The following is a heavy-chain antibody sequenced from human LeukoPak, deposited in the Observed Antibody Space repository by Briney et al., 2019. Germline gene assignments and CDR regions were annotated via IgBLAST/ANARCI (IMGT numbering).Heavy chain of an antibody. V-gene: IGHV4-39*01. J-gene: IGHJ3*02. CDR3: ARLSVTTNAFDI. CDR1: GGPISSSSYY. CDR2: IYFSGST. D-gene: IGHD4-17*01. Sequence: PSETLSLTCTVSGGPISSSSYYWGWICQPPGKGLEWIASIYFSGSTYYNPSLKSRVTISVDTSKNQLSLKLTSVTAADTAVYYCARLSVTTNAFDIWGQGTKVTVSS.